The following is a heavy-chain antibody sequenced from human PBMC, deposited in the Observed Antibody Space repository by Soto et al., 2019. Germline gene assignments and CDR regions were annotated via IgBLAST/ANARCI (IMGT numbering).Heavy chain of an antibody. Sequence: GGSLRLSCAASGFTFSSYGMHWVRQAPGKGLEWVAVISYDGSNKYYADSVKGRFTISRDNSKNTLHLQMNSLRAEDTAVYYCAKDEPMIGDYYYGMDVWGQGTTVTVSS. D-gene: IGHD3-22*01. V-gene: IGHV3-30*18. CDR2: ISYDGSNK. CDR3: AKDEPMIGDYYYGMDV. J-gene: IGHJ6*02. CDR1: GFTFSSYG.